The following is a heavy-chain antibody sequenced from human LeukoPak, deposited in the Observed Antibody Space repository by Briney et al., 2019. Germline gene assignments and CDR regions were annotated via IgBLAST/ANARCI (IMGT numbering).Heavy chain of an antibody. Sequence: GGSLRLSCAASGFTVSSNYMSWVRQAPGKGLEWVSVIYSGGSTYYADSVKGRFTISRDNSKNTLYLQMNSLRAEDTAVYHCARESGRSYSPDFDYWGQGTLVTVSS. CDR3: ARESGRSYSPDFDY. J-gene: IGHJ4*02. CDR2: IYSGGST. D-gene: IGHD1-26*01. V-gene: IGHV3-66*02. CDR1: GFTVSSNY.